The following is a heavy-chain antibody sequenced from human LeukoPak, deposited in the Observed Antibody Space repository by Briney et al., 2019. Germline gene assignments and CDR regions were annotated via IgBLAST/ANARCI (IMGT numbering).Heavy chain of an antibody. CDR2: INHSGST. D-gene: IGHD4-11*01. Sequence: PSETLSLTCAVYGGSFSGYYWSWIRQPPGKGLEWIGEINHSGSTNYNPSLKSRVTISVDTSKNQFSLKLSSVTAADTAVYYCASSRARYSKNYWGQGTLVTVSS. CDR1: GGSFSGYY. V-gene: IGHV4-34*01. J-gene: IGHJ4*02. CDR3: ASSRARYSKNY.